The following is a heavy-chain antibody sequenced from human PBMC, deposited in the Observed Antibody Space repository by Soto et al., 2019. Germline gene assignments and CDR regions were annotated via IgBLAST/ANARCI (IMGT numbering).Heavy chain of an antibody. CDR1: GGSFSGYY. D-gene: IGHD2-21*02. CDR3: AGDPMLAYCGGDCYTPY. CDR2: INHSGST. Sequence: PSETLSLTCAVYGGSFSGYYWSWIRQPPGKGLEWIGEINHSGSTNYNPSLKSRVTISVDTSKNQFSLKLSSVTAADTAVYYCAGDPMLAYCGGDCYTPYWGQGTLVTVS. J-gene: IGHJ4*02. V-gene: IGHV4-34*01.